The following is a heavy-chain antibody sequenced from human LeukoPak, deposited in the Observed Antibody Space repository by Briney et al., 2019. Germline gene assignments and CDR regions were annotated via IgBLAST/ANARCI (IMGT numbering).Heavy chain of an antibody. Sequence: GGSLRLSCAASGFTFSSYWMTWVRQTPEKGLEWVSGFSNNGFTTFYADSVKGRFTISRDNSKNMLYLQMNSLTAEDTAVHYCVRAHHPGGWFDPWGQGTLVTVSS. J-gene: IGHJ5*02. CDR3: VRAHHPGGWFDP. CDR2: FSNNGFTT. V-gene: IGHV3-23*01. CDR1: GFTFSSYW. D-gene: IGHD3-10*01.